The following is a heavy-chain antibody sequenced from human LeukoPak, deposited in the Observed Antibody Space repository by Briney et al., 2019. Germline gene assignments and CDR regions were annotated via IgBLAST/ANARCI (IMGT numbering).Heavy chain of an antibody. J-gene: IGHJ4*02. CDR3: ARDRQASY. Sequence: ASVEVYCKASGYTFTGYSMQWVRQAPGQGLEWMGWINPNSGGTNYAQKFQGRVTMTRDTSISTAYMELSSLRSDDTAVYYCARDRQASYWGQGTLVTVSS. CDR1: GYTFTGYS. V-gene: IGHV1-2*02. CDR2: INPNSGGT.